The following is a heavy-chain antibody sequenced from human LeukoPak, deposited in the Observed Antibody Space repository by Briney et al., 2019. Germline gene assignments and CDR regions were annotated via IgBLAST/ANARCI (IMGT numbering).Heavy chain of an antibody. D-gene: IGHD3-16*01. V-gene: IGHV3-7*01. CDR2: IKQDGSEK. CDR1: GFTFSSSW. J-gene: IGHJ4*02. Sequence: GGSLRLSCAASGFTFSSSWMSWVLQAPGKGLEWVANIKQDGSEKYYVDSVKGRFTISRDNAKNSLYLQMNSLRAEDTAVYYCARDWGLRLGLDYWGQGTLVTVSS. CDR3: ARDWGLRLGLDY.